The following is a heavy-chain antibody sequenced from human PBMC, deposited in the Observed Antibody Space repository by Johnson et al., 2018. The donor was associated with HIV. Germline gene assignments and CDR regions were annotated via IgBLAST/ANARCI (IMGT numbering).Heavy chain of an antibody. D-gene: IGHD3-9*01. Sequence: VQLVESGGGVVQPGGSLRLSCAASGFTVSSSDMSWVRPAPGKGLEWVANIKQDGSEKYYVDSVNGRFTISRDNSKNTLYLQMNSLRAEDTAVYYCAQGYYDILTGYYDAFDIWGQGTMVMVSS. V-gene: IGHV3-7*01. J-gene: IGHJ3*02. CDR1: GFTVSSSD. CDR3: AQGYYDILTGYYDAFDI. CDR2: IKQDGSEK.